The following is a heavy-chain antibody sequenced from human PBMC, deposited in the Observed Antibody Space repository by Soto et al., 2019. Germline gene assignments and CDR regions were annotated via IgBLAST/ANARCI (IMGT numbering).Heavy chain of an antibody. V-gene: IGHV4-59*01. CDR1: DGSITNYY. J-gene: IGHJ4*02. CDR3: ARGWEILDY. D-gene: IGHD1-26*01. Sequence: QVQLQESGPGLVKPSETLSLTCTVSDGSITNYYWSWMRQPPGKGLEWIGYIHYSGSTYYNPSLKSRVTRSVDTSKNQFSLRLSSVTAADTAVYYCARGWEILDYWGQGTLVTVSS. CDR2: IHYSGST.